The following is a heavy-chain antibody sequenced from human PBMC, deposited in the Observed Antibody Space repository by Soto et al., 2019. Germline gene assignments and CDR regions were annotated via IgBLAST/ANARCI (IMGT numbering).Heavy chain of an antibody. D-gene: IGHD5-12*01. V-gene: IGHV4-61*03. J-gene: IGHJ4*02. CDR2: ISDSGST. CDR3: AGGILAHPTRH. CDR1: GGSISSGTSY. Sequence: QVQLQESGPGLVKPSETLSLTCSVSGGSISSGTSYWSWIRQPPGKGLEWIAYISDSGSTNYNPSPKRRVTISEGTSKNHFSLKLTSVTTADTAVYYCAGGILAHPTRHWGQGTLVTVSS.